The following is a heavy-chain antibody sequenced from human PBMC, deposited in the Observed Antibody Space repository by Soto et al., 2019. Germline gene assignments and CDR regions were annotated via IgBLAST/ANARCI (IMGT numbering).Heavy chain of an antibody. D-gene: IGHD6-6*01. Sequence: PSLTSAACGDSISSSGYAGTLIRQPPGNGLEWTGYIYHSRGTYYNPPLKSRVTISVDRSKNQFSLKLSSVTAADTAVYYCARDRYSSSSGYYYGMDVWGQGPTVTVSS. V-gene: IGHV4-30-2*01. J-gene: IGHJ6*02. CDR1: GDSISSSGYA. CDR3: ARDRYSSSSGYYYGMDV. CDR2: IYHSRGT.